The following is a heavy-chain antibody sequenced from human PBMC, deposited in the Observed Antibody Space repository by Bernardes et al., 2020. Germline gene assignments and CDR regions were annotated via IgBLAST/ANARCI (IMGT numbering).Heavy chain of an antibody. Sequence: GESLKISCKGSGYSFTGYWISWVRQMPGKGLEWMGRIDPSDSFTNYSPSFQGHVTISTDKSISTAYLQWSSLKASDTAMYYCARQGGSGNLAFFDFWGQGTLVTVSS. CDR1: GYSFTGYW. V-gene: IGHV5-10-1*01. J-gene: IGHJ4*02. CDR2: IDPSDSFT. CDR3: ARQGGSGNLAFFDF. D-gene: IGHD3-10*01.